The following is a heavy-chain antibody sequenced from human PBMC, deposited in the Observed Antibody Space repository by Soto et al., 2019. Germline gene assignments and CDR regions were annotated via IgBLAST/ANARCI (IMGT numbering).Heavy chain of an antibody. D-gene: IGHD2-15*01. CDR3: ARRHEFGGNSDAFDV. J-gene: IGHJ3*01. CDR1: GGSVRRED. Sequence: QVQLVQSGAEVKKPGSSVKVSCKASGGSVRREDINWVRQAPGQGPEWMGGILPFFNTADYAQKFQGRVTLTADVSTTTVYMELGSLRFEDTAVYYCARRHEFGGNSDAFDVWGQGTMVIVSS. CDR2: ILPFFNTA. V-gene: IGHV1-69*12.